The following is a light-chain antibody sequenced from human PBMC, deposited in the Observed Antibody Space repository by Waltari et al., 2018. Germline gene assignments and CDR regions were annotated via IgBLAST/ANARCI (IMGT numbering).Light chain of an antibody. CDR2: VNSDGSH. V-gene: IGLV4-69*01. CDR1: SGHSSNV. Sequence: QLVLTQSPSASASLGASVKLTCTLSSGHSSNVIACLQQRPEKGPRYLMKVNSDGSHNKGDEIPDRFSGSSSGAERYLTISSLQSEDEGDYYCQTGGHGTWVFGGGTKLTVL. J-gene: IGLJ3*02. CDR3: QTGGHGTWV.